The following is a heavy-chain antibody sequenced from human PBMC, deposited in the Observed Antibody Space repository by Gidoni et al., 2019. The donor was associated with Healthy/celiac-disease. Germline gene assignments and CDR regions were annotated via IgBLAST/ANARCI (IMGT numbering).Heavy chain of an antibody. CDR3: ARVPTHYDFWSGSPGGYFDY. CDR1: GGSIRSSNW. Sequence: QVQLQESGPGLVKPSGTLSLTCAVSGGSIRSSNWWRWVRQPPGKGLEWIGEIYHSGSTNYNPSLKSRVTISVDKSKNQFSLKLSSVTAADTAVYYCARVPTHYDFWSGSPGGYFDYWGQGTLVTVSS. D-gene: IGHD3-3*01. CDR2: IYHSGST. J-gene: IGHJ4*02. V-gene: IGHV4-4*02.